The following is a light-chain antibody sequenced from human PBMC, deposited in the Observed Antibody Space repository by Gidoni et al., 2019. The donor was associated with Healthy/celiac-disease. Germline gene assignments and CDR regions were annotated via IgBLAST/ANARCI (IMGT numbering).Light chain of an antibody. CDR1: QRVSSY. Sequence: EIVLTQSPATLSLSPGERATLSCRASQRVSSYLAWYQQKPGQALRLLIYDASNRATGIPARFSSSGSGTDFTLTISSLEPEDFAVYYCQQRSNWPPGITFXQXTRLEIK. CDR2: DAS. CDR3: QQRSNWPPGIT. V-gene: IGKV3-11*01. J-gene: IGKJ5*01.